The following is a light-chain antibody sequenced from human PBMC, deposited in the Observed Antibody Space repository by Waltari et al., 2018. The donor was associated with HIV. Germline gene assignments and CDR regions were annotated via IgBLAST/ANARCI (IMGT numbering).Light chain of an antibody. CDR1: SSDIGSYNS. CDR2: EVS. CDR3: SSYTASSTLDVV. J-gene: IGLJ2*01. V-gene: IGLV2-14*03. Sequence: QSALTQAASVSGSPGQSITISCPGRSSDIGSYNSVSWYQQHPDKVPKLVIYEVSNRPSGISNRFSGSKSGNTASLTISGLQADDEASYYCSSYTASSTLDVVFGGGTRLTVL.